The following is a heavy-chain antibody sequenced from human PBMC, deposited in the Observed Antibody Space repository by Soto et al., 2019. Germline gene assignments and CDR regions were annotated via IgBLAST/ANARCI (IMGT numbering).Heavy chain of an antibody. CDR3: AILLQVSGTDY. Sequence: GGSLRLSCEASGFTFSNYAMSWVRQAPGNGLECVSAISDSGGGTYYADSVKGRFTISRDNSRNTLYLQMNSLSAEDTAIYYCAILLQVSGTDYWGQGTQVTVSS. CDR1: GFTFSNYA. D-gene: IGHD1-1*01. CDR2: ISDSGGGT. J-gene: IGHJ4*02. V-gene: IGHV3-23*01.